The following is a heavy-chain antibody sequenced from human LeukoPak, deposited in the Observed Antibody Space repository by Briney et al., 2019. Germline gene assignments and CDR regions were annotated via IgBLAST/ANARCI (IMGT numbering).Heavy chain of an antibody. V-gene: IGHV3-23*01. D-gene: IGHD3-3*01. CDR2: ISGSGGST. Sequence: PGRSLRLSCAASGFTFSSYAMSWVRQAPGKGLEWVSAISGSGGSTYYADSVKGRFTISRDNSKNTLYLQMNSLRAEDTAVYYCAKEYDFWSGYPYDYWGQGTLVTVSS. CDR3: AKEYDFWSGYPYDY. CDR1: GFTFSSYA. J-gene: IGHJ4*02.